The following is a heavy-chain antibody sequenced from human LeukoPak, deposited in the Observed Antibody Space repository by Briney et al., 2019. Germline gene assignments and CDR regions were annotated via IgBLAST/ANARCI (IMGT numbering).Heavy chain of an antibody. D-gene: IGHD6-13*01. J-gene: IGHJ6*02. Sequence: ASVKVSCKASGGTFSSYAISWVRQAPGQGLEWMRRIIPILGIANYAQKFQGRVTITADKSTSTAYMELSSLRSEDTAVYYCARDWGQQLVEQRPYYYYGMDVWGQGTTVTVSS. CDR3: ARDWGQQLVEQRPYYYYGMDV. V-gene: IGHV1-69*04. CDR2: IIPILGIA. CDR1: GGTFSSYA.